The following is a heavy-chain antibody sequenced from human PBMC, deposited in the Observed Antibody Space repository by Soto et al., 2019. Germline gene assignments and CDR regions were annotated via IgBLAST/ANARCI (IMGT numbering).Heavy chain of an antibody. D-gene: IGHD2-2*02. V-gene: IGHV4-4*07. CDR2: IYTSGST. Sequence: PSETLSLTCTVSGGSISSYYWSWIRQPAGKGLEWIGRIYTSGSTNYNPSLKSRVTMSVDTSKNQFSLKLSSVTAADTAVYYCAREPGVTAAILSSWFDPWGQGTLVTVSS. J-gene: IGHJ5*02. CDR3: AREPGVTAAILSSWFDP. CDR1: GGSISSYY.